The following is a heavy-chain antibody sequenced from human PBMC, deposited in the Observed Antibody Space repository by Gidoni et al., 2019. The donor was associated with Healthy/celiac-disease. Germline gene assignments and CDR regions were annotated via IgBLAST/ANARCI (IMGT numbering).Heavy chain of an antibody. V-gene: IGHV3-23*01. CDR2: ISGSGVST. CDR3: AKDFSATSGACGGIDY. CDR1: GVTLSSYA. Sequence: EVQLLAAGGGLVQPGGALRPSCAAPGVTLSSYAMSWVRQAPGKGLEWVSAISGSGVSTYYADSVTGRFTISRDNSKHTLYLQMNSLRAEDTAVYYCAKDFSATSGACGGIDYWGQGTLVTVSS. J-gene: IGHJ4*02. D-gene: IGHD2-21*01.